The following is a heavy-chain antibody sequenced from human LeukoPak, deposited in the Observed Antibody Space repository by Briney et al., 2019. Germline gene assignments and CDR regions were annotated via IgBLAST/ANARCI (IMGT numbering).Heavy chain of an antibody. CDR2: MNPNSGNT. J-gene: IGHJ4*02. CDR1: GYTFTSYD. Sequence: GASVKVSCKASGYTFTSYDINWVRQATGQGLEWMGWMNPNSGNTGYAQKFQGRVTMTRNTSISTAYMELSSLRSEDTAVYYCARGWEAAAGTDYWGQGTLVTVSS. D-gene: IGHD6-13*01. V-gene: IGHV1-8*01. CDR3: ARGWEAAAGTDY.